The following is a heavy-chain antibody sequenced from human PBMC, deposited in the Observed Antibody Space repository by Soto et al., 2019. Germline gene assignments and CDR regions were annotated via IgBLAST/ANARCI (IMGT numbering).Heavy chain of an antibody. D-gene: IGHD2-15*01. CDR1: GFTVSSKY. V-gene: IGHV3-66*01. J-gene: IGHJ3*02. Sequence: EVQLVESGGGLVQLGGSLRLSCAASGFTVSSKYMSWVRQAPGKGLEWVSFIYSGGSTYYADSVKGRFTISRDNSKNTLYLQMNSLRAEDTAVYFCAGAPGGDCNGGRGYSHGAFAIWGQGTMVTVSS. CDR2: IYSGGST. CDR3: AGAPGGDCNGGRGYSHGAFAI.